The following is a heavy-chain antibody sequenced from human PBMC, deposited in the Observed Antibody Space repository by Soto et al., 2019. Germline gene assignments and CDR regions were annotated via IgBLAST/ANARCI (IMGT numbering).Heavy chain of an antibody. CDR2: IKQEGSEK. CDR3: ARVYYDYIWGSYPLVY. D-gene: IGHD3-16*02. J-gene: IGHJ4*02. V-gene: IGHV3-7*01. Sequence: EVQLVESGGGLVQPGGSLSLSCAASGFTFSSHWMSWVRQAPGKGLEWLASIKQEGSEKHYVDSVKGRFTISRDNAKNSLYLQMNSLRVEDTAVYYCARVYYDYIWGSYPLVYWGQGTLVTVSS. CDR1: GFTFSSHW.